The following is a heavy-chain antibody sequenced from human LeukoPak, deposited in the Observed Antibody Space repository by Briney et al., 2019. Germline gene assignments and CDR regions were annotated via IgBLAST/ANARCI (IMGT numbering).Heavy chain of an antibody. D-gene: IGHD1-26*01. J-gene: IGHJ4*02. CDR1: GGTFSSYA. Sequence: ASVKVSCKASGGTFSSYAISWVRQAPGQGLEWMGRIDPNTGGTKSAKNFQGRVTMTRDTSISTAYMALSGLRSDDTAVYYCASLYDIVGTTVDYWGQGTLVTVSS. CDR2: IDPNTGGT. V-gene: IGHV1-2*06. CDR3: ASLYDIVGTTVDY.